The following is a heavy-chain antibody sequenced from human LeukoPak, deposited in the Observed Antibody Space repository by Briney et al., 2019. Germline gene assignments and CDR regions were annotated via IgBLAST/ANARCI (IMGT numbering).Heavy chain of an antibody. Sequence: KSGGSLRLSCAASGFTFSSYAMSWVRQAPGKGLEWVSLISSSSRFIYYGDSVKGRFTISRDNAKKSLYLQMNSLRAEDTAVYYCARAVYCSGGGCFWYFDLWGRGTLVTVSS. J-gene: IGHJ2*01. V-gene: IGHV3-21*01. CDR3: ARAVYCSGGGCFWYFDL. CDR1: GFTFSSYA. D-gene: IGHD2-15*01. CDR2: ISSSSRFI.